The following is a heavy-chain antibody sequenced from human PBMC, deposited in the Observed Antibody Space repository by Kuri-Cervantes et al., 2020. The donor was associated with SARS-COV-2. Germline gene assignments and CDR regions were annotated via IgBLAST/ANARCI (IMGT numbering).Heavy chain of an antibody. CDR1: GYTFTSYY. J-gene: IGHJ5*02. Sequence: ASVKVSCKASGYTFTSYYMHWVRQAPGQGLEWMGIINPSGGSTSYAQKFQGRVTITADESTSTAYMELRSLRSDDTAVYYCARRVDYYGSGSHNWFDPWGQGTLVTVSS. D-gene: IGHD3-10*01. CDR2: INPSGGST. CDR3: ARRVDYYGSGSHNWFDP. V-gene: IGHV1-46*01.